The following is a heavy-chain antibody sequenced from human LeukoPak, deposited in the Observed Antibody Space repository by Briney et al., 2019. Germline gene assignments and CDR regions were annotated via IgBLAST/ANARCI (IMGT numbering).Heavy chain of an antibody. CDR1: GGTFSSYA. V-gene: IGHV1-69*13. CDR2: IIPIFGTA. J-gene: IGHJ4*02. D-gene: IGHD3-9*01. CDR3: ARAKRSYYDILTGYSETSD. Sequence: GASVKVSCKASGGTFSSYAISWVRQAPGQGLEWMGGIIPIFGTANYAQKFQGRVTITADESTSTAYMELSSLRSEDTAVYYCARAKRSYYDILTGYSETSDCGQGTLVTVSS.